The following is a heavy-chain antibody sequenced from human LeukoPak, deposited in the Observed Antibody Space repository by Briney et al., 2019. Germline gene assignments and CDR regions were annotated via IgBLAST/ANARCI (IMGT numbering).Heavy chain of an antibody. CDR2: IRYDGTNT. CDR3: AKDRDYGDYPSAYYYYMDV. V-gene: IGHV3-30*02. Sequence: PGGSLRLSCAASGFTFSTYGIHWVRQAPGKGLEWASFIRYDGTNTWYADSVKGRFTISRDNSKKTLYLQMNSLRVEDTAVYHCAKDRDYGDYPSAYYYYMDVWGNGTTVTVSS. D-gene: IGHD4-17*01. CDR1: GFTFSTYG. J-gene: IGHJ6*03.